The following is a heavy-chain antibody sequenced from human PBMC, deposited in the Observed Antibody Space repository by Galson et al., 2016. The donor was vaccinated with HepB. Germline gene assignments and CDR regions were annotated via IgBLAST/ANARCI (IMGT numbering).Heavy chain of an antibody. CDR1: GFTVSKYN. Sequence: LRLSCAASGFTVSKYNMSWVRQAPGKALDWVSLISGTERTYYADSVKGRFTISRDNSKNTLFLQMNSLRADDTAVYYCARDGQFYSDPSGYYSYAFDIWGHGTMVTVSS. CDR2: ISGTERT. V-gene: IGHV3-53*01. J-gene: IGHJ3*02. CDR3: ARDGQFYSDPSGYYSYAFDI. D-gene: IGHD3-22*01.